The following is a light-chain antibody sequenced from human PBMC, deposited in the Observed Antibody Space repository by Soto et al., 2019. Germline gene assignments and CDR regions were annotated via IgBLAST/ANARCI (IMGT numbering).Light chain of an antibody. CDR2: EDN. CDR3: QSYHDTLGI. V-gene: IGLV6-57*04. Sequence: NFMLTQPHSVSESPGKTVTISCTRSSGSIVSNYVYWYQQRPGSAPTTVIYEDNYRPSGVPDRFSGSIDRSSNSASLTISGLKTEDEADYYCQSYHDTLGIFGGGTKLPVL. J-gene: IGLJ2*01. CDR1: SGSIVSNY.